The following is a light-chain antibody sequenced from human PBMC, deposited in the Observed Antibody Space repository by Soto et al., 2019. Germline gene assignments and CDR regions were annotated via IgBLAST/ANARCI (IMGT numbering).Light chain of an antibody. Sequence: DIQMTQSPSTLSTSVGDRVTITCRASQSIGRKLAWYQQKPGKAPEFLIYDASSLESGVPSRFSVSGSGTEFTLTISSLQPDDFATYYCQQYNTYPLTFGGGTKVEIK. CDR3: QQYNTYPLT. J-gene: IGKJ4*01. V-gene: IGKV1-5*01. CDR2: DAS. CDR1: QSIGRK.